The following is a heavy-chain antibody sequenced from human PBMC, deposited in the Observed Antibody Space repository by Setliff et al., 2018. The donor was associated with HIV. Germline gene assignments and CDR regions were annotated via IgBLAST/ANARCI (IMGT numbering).Heavy chain of an antibody. J-gene: IGHJ6*03. CDR3: ARGRRSTSSYYYYSYMDV. Sequence: SETLSLTCTVSGGSISSSYWSWLRQPPGKGLEWLGYIYYIGSTNYNPSLKSRVTISVDTSKNQFSLKLSSVTAADTAVYYCARGRRSTSSYYYYSYMDVWGKGTTVTVSS. CDR2: IYYIGST. CDR1: GGSISSSY. D-gene: IGHD2-2*01. V-gene: IGHV4-59*01.